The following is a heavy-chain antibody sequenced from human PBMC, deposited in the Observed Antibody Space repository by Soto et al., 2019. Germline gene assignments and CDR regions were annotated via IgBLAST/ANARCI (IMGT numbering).Heavy chain of an antibody. J-gene: IGHJ4*02. CDR3: ASSAAAGRFDY. Sequence: GGSLRLSCAASGFTFNNYAMSWVRQTPGKGLEWVSTINDVGGTTYYSDSVKGRFTISRDNAKNSLSLQMNRLRAEDTAVYYCASSAAAGRFDYWGQGTLVTVSS. V-gene: IGHV3-23*01. CDR1: GFTFNNYA. CDR2: INDVGGTT. D-gene: IGHD6-13*01.